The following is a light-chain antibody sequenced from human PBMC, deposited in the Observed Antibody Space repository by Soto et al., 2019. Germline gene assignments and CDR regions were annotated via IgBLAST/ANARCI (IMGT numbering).Light chain of an antibody. CDR1: QSISRY. CDR2: GAS. V-gene: IGKV3-20*01. J-gene: IGKJ1*01. Sequence: IVLTQSPGTLSLSPGERTTLSCRASQSISRYLAWYQQKPGQGPRLLIYGASSRATGIPDRFSGSGSGTDFTLTISRLEPEDFAVYYCQQYGGSPRTFGQGTKVDI. CDR3: QQYGGSPRT.